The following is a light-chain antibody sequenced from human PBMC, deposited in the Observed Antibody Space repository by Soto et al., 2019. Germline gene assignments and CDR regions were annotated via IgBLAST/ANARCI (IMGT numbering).Light chain of an antibody. J-gene: IGLJ2*01. CDR3: SSYPSSSTLA. CDR1: SSDVGGYNY. CDR2: NVS. Sequence: QAALTQPASGSGSPGPSITIYCTGTSSDVGGYNYVSWYQQQSCKAPKLMIYNVSNLPSGVSNRFSGSKSGNTPSLTISCLHADDEADYYCSSYPSSSTLAIAEGTKLTVL. V-gene: IGLV2-14*01.